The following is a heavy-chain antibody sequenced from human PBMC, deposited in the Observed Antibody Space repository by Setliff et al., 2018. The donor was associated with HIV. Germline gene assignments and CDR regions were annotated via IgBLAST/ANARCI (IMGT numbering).Heavy chain of an antibody. J-gene: IGHJ4*02. Sequence: GGSLRLSCAASGFTFSSYTMNWVRQAPGKGLEWVSPISSSSSYIHYADSVKGRFTISRDNAKNSLDLQMNSLRAEDTAVYYCARGYTYYYDSSGYPPLDSWGQGTLVTVSS. CDR1: GFTFSSYT. CDR2: ISSSSSYI. V-gene: IGHV3-21*04. CDR3: ARGYTYYYDSSGYPPLDS. D-gene: IGHD3-22*01.